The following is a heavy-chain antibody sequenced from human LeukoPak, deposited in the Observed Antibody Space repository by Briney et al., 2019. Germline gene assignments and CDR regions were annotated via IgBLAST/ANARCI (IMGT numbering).Heavy chain of an antibody. Sequence: SETLSLTCTVSGGSMSDYFWSWIRQPPGKGLEWIENIYYSGSTNYNPSLNSRVTISVGTSKNQFSLKLNSVTAADTAVYYCARHGALDCWGQGTLVTVSS. J-gene: IGHJ4*02. V-gene: IGHV4-59*08. CDR3: ARHGALDC. CDR2: IYYSGST. D-gene: IGHD3-16*01. CDR1: GGSMSDYF.